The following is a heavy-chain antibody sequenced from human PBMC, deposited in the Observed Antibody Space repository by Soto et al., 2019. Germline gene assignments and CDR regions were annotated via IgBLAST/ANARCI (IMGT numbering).Heavy chain of an antibody. D-gene: IGHD3-3*01. Sequence: SETLSHTCAVYGGSFSGYYWSWIRQPPGKGLEWIGEINHSGSTNYNPSLKSRVTISVDTSKNQFSLKLSSVTAADTAVYYCACNYYDFWSGYYSVGYFDYWAQGTPVTVSS. CDR1: GGSFSGYY. J-gene: IGHJ4*02. V-gene: IGHV4-34*01. CDR3: ACNYYDFWSGYYSVGYFDY. CDR2: INHSGST.